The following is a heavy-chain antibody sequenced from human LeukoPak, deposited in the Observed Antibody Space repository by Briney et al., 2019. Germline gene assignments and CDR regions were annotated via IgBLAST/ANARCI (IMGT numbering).Heavy chain of an antibody. D-gene: IGHD5-18*01. V-gene: IGHV4-59*01. CDR2: IHTSGST. CDR3: ARGLWGYSYGYGTGNYYYYYMDV. J-gene: IGHJ6*03. CDR1: GGSLSSYF. Sequence: PSETLSLTCTVSGGSLSSYFWSWIRQPPGKGLEWIGHIHTSGSTNYNPSLRSRVTISVETSKNLFSLKLSSVTAADTAVYYCARGLWGYSYGYGTGNYYYYYMDVWGKGTTVTVSS.